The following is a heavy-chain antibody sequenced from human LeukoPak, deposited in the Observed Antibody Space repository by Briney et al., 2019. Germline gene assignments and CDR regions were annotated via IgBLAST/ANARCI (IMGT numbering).Heavy chain of an antibody. Sequence: GGSLRLSCAASGFTLSSYWMHWGRPTPGGGVVWVSRICSDGSSTSFADSVKGRFTISRDNARNTQYLQMSSLRAEDTAVYYCARDNYDSSGYYYNFDSWGQGTLVTVSS. D-gene: IGHD3-22*01. J-gene: IGHJ4*02. V-gene: IGHV3-74*01. CDR2: ICSDGSST. CDR3: ARDNYDSSGYYYNFDS. CDR1: GFTLSSYW.